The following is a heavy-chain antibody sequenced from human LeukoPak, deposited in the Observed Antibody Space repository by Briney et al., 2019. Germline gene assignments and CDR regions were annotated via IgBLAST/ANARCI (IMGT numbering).Heavy chain of an antibody. CDR3: ARGVRGVTLVYFDY. CDR2: IYYSGGT. Sequence: SETLSLTCTVSGGSISSYYWSWIRRPPGKGLEWIGYIYYSGGTNYNPSLKSRVTISVDTSKNQFSLKLSSVTAADTAVYYCARGVRGVTLVYFDYWGQGTLVTVSS. CDR1: GGSISSYY. D-gene: IGHD3-10*01. J-gene: IGHJ4*02. V-gene: IGHV4-59*01.